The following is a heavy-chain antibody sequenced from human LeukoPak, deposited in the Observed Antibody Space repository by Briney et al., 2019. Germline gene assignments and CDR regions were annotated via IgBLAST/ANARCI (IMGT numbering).Heavy chain of an antibody. CDR1: GGSFSGYY. V-gene: IGHV4-34*01. D-gene: IGHD3-3*01. CDR2: INHSGST. Sequence: NTSETLSLTCAVYGGSFSGYYWSWIRQPPGKGLEWIGEINHSGSTNYNPSLKSRVTISVDTSKNQFSLKLSSVTAADTAVYYCARPPRRFGPGWFDPWGQGTLVTVSS. J-gene: IGHJ5*02. CDR3: ARPPRRFGPGWFDP.